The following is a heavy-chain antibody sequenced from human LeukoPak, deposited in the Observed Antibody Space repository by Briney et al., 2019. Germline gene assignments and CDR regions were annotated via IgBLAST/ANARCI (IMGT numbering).Heavy chain of an antibody. CDR3: ARLDSSGWYYFDY. V-gene: IGHV4-39*01. Sequence: SETLSLTCTVSGGSISSSSYYWGWMRQPPGKGLEWIGSIYYSGSTHYNPSLKSRVTISVDTSKNQFSLKLSSVTAADTAVYYCARLDSSGWYYFDYWGQGTLVTVSS. CDR1: GGSISSSSYY. J-gene: IGHJ4*02. D-gene: IGHD6-19*01. CDR2: IYYSGST.